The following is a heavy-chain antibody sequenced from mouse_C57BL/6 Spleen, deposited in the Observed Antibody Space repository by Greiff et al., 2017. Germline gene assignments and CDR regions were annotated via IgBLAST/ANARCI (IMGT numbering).Heavy chain of an antibody. CDR3: ARSEYYGSSPFDY. Sequence: VKIPCKASGYTFTDYNMDWVKQSHGKSLEWIGDINPNNGGTIYNQKFKGKATLTVDKSSSTAYMELRSLTSEDTAVYYCARSEYYGSSPFDYWGQGTTLTVSS. CDR1: GYTFTDYN. J-gene: IGHJ2*01. CDR2: INPNNGGT. V-gene: IGHV1-18*01. D-gene: IGHD1-1*01.